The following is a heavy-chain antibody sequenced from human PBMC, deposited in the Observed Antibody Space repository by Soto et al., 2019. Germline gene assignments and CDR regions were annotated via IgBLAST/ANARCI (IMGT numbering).Heavy chain of an antibody. CDR3: GRVAFRVVVNTWFVP. J-gene: IGHJ5*01. D-gene: IGHD3-3*01. CDR1: RFTFRKYE. V-gene: IGHV3-48*03. Sequence: GGSLRLSCAASRFTFRKYEMTWVRQAPGKRLEWISYINKNSSIIYYAASVRRRFTISRDNADNSLFLQMSSLRAEDTAIYYFGRVAFRVVVNTWFVPWDQEALETVSS. CDR2: INKNSSII.